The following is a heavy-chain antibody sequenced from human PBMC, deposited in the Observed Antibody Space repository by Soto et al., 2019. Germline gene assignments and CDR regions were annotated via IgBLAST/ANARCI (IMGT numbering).Heavy chain of an antibody. J-gene: IGHJ4*02. CDR1: GYTFTLYA. Sequence: VASVKVSCKASGYTFTLYAMHWVRQAPGQRLEWMGWINAANGNTKSSQKFQGRVTFTRDTSASTGYMELSTLNSADTAVYYCARAQXRAYDFWSAXXPXFDSWGPGTPVTVSS. D-gene: IGHD3-3*01. CDR3: ARAQXRAYDFWSAXXPXFDS. CDR2: INAANGNT. V-gene: IGHV1-3*01.